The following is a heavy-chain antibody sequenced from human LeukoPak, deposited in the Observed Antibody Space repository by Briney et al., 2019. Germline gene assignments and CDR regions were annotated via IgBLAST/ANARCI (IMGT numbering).Heavy chain of an antibody. CDR2: IYYSGST. D-gene: IGHD2-2*01. V-gene: IGHV4-39*01. CDR1: GGSISSGGYY. J-gene: IGHJ4*02. Sequence: SETLSLTCTVSGGSISSGGYYWGWIRQPPGKGLEWIGSIYYSGSTYYNPSLKSRVTISVDTSKNQFSLKLSSVTAADTAVYYCASGSTVDYWGQGTLVTVSS. CDR3: ASGSTVDY.